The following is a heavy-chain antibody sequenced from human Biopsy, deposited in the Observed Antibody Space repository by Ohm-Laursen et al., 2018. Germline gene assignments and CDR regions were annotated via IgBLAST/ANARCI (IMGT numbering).Heavy chain of an antibody. J-gene: IGHJ4*02. V-gene: IGHV4-34*01. D-gene: IGHD2-8*01. Sequence: TLSLTCAVYSGSFSSNYWTWIRQLPGKGLEWIGEITHSGYTNYNPSLKSRVTVSVDTSKNQFSLKLSSVTAADTAVYYCASRLYGPNPIDYWGQGTLVTVSS. CDR2: ITHSGYT. CDR1: SGSFSSNY. CDR3: ASRLYGPNPIDY.